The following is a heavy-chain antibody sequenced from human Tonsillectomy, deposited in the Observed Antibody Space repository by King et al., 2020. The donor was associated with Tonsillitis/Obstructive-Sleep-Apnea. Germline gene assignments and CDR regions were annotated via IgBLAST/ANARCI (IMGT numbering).Heavy chain of an antibody. Sequence: VQLVESGGGLVQPGKSLRLSCAASGFTVSNNYMSWVRQAPGKGLEWVSVIYSGGSTYYADSVKGRFTTSRDNSKNTLYLQMNSLRAEDTAVYYCARGLGSFYSGYDLDYWGQGTLVTVSS. V-gene: IGHV3-66*01. CDR2: IYSGGST. D-gene: IGHD5-12*01. J-gene: IGHJ4*02. CDR3: ARGLGSFYSGYDLDY. CDR1: GFTVSNNY.